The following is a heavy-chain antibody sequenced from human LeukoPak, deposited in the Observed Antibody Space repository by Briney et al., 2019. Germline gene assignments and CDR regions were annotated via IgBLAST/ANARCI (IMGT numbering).Heavy chain of an antibody. V-gene: IGHV3-53*01. CDR1: GLTVSNNY. D-gene: IGHD1-26*01. J-gene: IGHJ4*02. CDR2: IYSDGST. CDR3: AKDLGVGATRTSLYYFEY. Sequence: GGSLRLSCAASGLTVSNNYMSWVRQAPGKGLEWVSVIYSDGSTYYANSVKGRFTISRDNSKNTLDLQMNSLRAEDTAVYYCAKDLGVGATRTSLYYFEYWGQGTLVTVSS.